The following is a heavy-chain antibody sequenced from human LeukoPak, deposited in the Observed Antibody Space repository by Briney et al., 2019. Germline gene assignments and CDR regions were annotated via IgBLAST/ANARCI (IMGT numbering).Heavy chain of an antibody. Sequence: TSETLSLTCAVYGGSFSGYYWSWIRQPPGKGLEWIGEINHSGSTNYNPSLKSRVTISVDTSKNQFSLKLNSVTAADTAVYYCARDQVTAAAFYYYYYMDVWGKGTTVTISS. V-gene: IGHV4-34*01. D-gene: IGHD2-2*01. CDR3: ARDQVTAAAFYYYYYMDV. CDR2: INHSGST. J-gene: IGHJ6*03. CDR1: GGSFSGYY.